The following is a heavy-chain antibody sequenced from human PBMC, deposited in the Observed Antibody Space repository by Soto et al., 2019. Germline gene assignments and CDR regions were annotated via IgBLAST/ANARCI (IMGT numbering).Heavy chain of an antibody. D-gene: IGHD3-10*01. CDR3: TTDSDRYYYGSGRYYVNWFVP. CDR1: GFTFSNAW. Sequence: LRLSCAASGFTFSNAWMSWVRQAPGKGLEWVGRIKSKTDGGTTDYAAPVKGRFTISRDDSKNTLYLQMNSLKTEDTAVYYCTTDSDRYYYGSGRYYVNWFVPCCQATLVTVSS. V-gene: IGHV3-15*01. J-gene: IGHJ5*02. CDR2: IKSKTDGGTT.